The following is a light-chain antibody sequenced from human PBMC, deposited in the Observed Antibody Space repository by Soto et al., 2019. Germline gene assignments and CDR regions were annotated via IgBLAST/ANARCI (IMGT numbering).Light chain of an antibody. CDR3: QQLYSYPIT. Sequence: DIQLTQSPSFLSASVGDRVTITCRASQGISSYLAWYQQKPGKAPELLIYAASTLQSGVPSRFSGSGSGTEFTLTIGSLQPEDFATYYCQQLYSYPITFGQGTRLEIK. CDR2: AAS. J-gene: IGKJ5*01. V-gene: IGKV1-9*01. CDR1: QGISSY.